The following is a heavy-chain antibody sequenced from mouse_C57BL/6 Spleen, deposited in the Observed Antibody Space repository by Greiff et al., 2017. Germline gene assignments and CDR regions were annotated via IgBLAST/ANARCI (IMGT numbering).Heavy chain of an antibody. D-gene: IGHD2-4*01. CDR1: GYTFTSYG. CDR2: IYPRSGNT. J-gene: IGHJ3*01. CDR3: ARSLRDYDEVWFAY. V-gene: IGHV1-81*01. Sequence: VKLQESGAELARPGASVKLSCKASGYTFTSYGISWVKQRTGQGLEWIGEIYPRSGNTYYNEKFKGKATLTADKSSSTAYMELRSLTSEDSAVYFCARSLRDYDEVWFAYWGQGTLVTVSA.